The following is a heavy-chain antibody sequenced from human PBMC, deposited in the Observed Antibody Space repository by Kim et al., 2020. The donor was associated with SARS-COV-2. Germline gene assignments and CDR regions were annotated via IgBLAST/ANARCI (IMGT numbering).Heavy chain of an antibody. V-gene: IGHV1-2*04. Sequence: ASVKVSCKASGYTFTGYYMHWVRQAPGQGLEWMGWINPNSGNTNYAQKFQGWVTMTRDTSISTAYMELSRLRSDDTAVYYCARERSEVSGSYSYGMDVWGQGTTVTVS. D-gene: IGHD1-26*01. CDR2: INPNSGNT. CDR3: ARERSEVSGSYSYGMDV. CDR1: GYTFTGYY. J-gene: IGHJ6*02.